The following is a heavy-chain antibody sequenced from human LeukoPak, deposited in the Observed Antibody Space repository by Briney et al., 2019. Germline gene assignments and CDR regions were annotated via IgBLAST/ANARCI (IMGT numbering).Heavy chain of an antibody. CDR3: ARDYDFWSGHQGFDP. V-gene: IGHV3-11*01. CDR1: GFTFSDYY. J-gene: IGHJ5*02. D-gene: IGHD3-3*01. Sequence: PEGSLRLSCAASGFTFSDYYMSWIRQAPGKGLEWVSYISSSGSTIYYADSVKGRFTISRDNAKNSLYLQMNSLRAEDTAVYYCARDYDFWSGHQGFDPWGQGTLVTVSS. CDR2: ISSSGSTI.